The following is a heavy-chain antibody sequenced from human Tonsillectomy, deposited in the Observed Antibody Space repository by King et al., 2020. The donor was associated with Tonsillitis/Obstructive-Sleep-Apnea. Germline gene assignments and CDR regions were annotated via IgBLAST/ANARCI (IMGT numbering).Heavy chain of an antibody. CDR2: MNPNSGNT. CDR3: ARSSSGAVYYYYYMDV. J-gene: IGHJ6*03. Sequence: QLVQSGAEVKKPGASVKVSCKASGYTFTSYDINWVQQATGQGLEWMGWMNPNSGNTGYAQKFQGRVTMTRNTSISTAYMELSSLRSEDTAVYYCARSSSGAVYYYYYMDVWGKGTTVTVSS. D-gene: IGHD6-19*01. V-gene: IGHV1-8*01. CDR1: GYTFTSYD.